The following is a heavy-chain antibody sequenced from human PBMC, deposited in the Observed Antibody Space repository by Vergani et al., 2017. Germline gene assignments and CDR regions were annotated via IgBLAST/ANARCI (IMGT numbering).Heavy chain of an antibody. D-gene: IGHD7-27*01. J-gene: IGHJ4*02. CDR3: ARVVGQNWGSGGYFDY. CDR2: IYHSGST. Sequence: QLQLQESGSGLVKPSQTLSLTCAVSGGSISSGAYSWSWTRQPPGKGLEWIGYIYHSGSTYYNPSLKSRVTISVDRSKNQFSLKLSSVTAADTAVYYCARVVGQNWGSGGYFDYWGQGTLVTVSS. V-gene: IGHV4-30-2*01. CDR1: GGSISSGAYS.